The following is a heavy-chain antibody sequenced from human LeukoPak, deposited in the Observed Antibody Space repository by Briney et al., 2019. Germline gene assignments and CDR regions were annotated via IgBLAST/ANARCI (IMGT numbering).Heavy chain of an antibody. V-gene: IGHV3-23*01. CDR2: ISGSGGST. J-gene: IGHJ5*02. D-gene: IGHD2-15*01. CDR1: GFTFNSYA. CDR3: ARDRCSGGSCRFDP. Sequence: GGSLRLSCAASGFTFNSYAMSWVRQAPGKGLEWVSGISGSGGSTYYADSVKGRFTISRDNAKNSLYLQMNSLRAEDTAVYYCARDRCSGGSCRFDPWGQGTLVTVSS.